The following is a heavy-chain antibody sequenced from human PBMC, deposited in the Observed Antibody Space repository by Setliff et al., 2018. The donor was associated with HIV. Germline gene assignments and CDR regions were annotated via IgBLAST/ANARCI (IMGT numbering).Heavy chain of an antibody. CDR3: ARHAPRNHDLAGVFYPYYMDV. Sequence: SETLSLTCTVSSGSISTHYWSWIRQPPGKGLEWIGYIYTSGTTYYNPSLKSRVTISIDTSKNQFSLKLSSVTAADTAVYYCARHAPRNHDLAGVFYPYYMDVWGKGTAVTVSS. CDR2: IYTSGTT. J-gene: IGHJ6*03. CDR1: SGSISTHY. D-gene: IGHD1-1*01. V-gene: IGHV4-4*08.